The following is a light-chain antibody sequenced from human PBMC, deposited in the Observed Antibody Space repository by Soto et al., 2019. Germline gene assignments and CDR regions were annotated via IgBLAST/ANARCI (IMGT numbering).Light chain of an antibody. CDR1: QSVSSSY. CDR3: QQYGSSPRT. J-gene: IGKJ1*01. Sequence: EIVLTQSPGTLSLSPGDRATLSCRASQSVSSSYLAWYQQKPGQAPRLLIYGASSRATGIPDRFTGSGSGTDFTLTIRRLEHEDFAVYYCQQYGSSPRTFGQGTKVDVK. V-gene: IGKV3-20*01. CDR2: GAS.